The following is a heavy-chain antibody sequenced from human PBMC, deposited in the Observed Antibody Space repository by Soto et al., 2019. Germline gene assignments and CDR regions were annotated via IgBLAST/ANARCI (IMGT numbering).Heavy chain of an antibody. CDR1: GGSISSGGYY. CDR3: ARDRDGSGWSYFDY. D-gene: IGHD6-19*01. CDR2: IYYGGNT. V-gene: IGHV4-31*03. J-gene: IGHJ4*02. Sequence: SETLSLTCTVSGGSISSGGYYWSWIRQHPGKGLEWIGNIYYGGNTYYNPSLKSRVTISVDTSKNQFSLKLSSVTAADTAVYYCARDRDGSGWSYFDYWGRGSLVTAPQ.